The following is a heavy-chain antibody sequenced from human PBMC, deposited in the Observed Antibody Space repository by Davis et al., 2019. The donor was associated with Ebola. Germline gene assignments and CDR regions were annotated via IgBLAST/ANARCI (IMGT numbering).Heavy chain of an antibody. D-gene: IGHD3-10*01. CDR2: INHSGST. J-gene: IGHJ4*02. V-gene: IGHV4-34*01. CDR3: ASGGGVDY. Sequence: SETLSLTCAVYGGSFSDHFWSWIRQPPGKGLEWIGEINHSGSTNYNPSLKSRVTISVDTSKNQFSLKLSSVTAADTAVYYCASGGGVDYWGQGTLVTVSS. CDR1: GGSFSDHF.